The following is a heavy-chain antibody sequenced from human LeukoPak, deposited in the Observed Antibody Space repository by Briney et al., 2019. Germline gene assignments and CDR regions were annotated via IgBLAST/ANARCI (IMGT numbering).Heavy chain of an antibody. V-gene: IGHV4-59*11. Sequence: TSSETLSLTCTGSAGSISGHSWNWIPQPPGKGLQWIRDISYSGSTRYNPSLESRVTISLDTSKNQFSLSLTSVTAADTAVYYCAREPRWYYYDSASYYFDYWGQGTLVTVSS. CDR1: AGSISGHS. J-gene: IGHJ4*02. CDR2: ISYSGST. CDR3: AREPRWYYYDSASYYFDY. D-gene: IGHD3-22*01.